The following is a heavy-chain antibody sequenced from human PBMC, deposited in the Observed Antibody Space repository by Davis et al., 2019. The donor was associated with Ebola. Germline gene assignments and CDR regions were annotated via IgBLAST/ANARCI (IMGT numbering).Heavy chain of an antibody. Sequence: AASVNVSCKASRGTFSSYAISWVRQAPGQGLEWMGGIIPIFGTANYAQKFQGRVTITADESTRTAYMELSSLRSEDTAVYYCARVEVVRGVPYYYYGMDVWGQGTTVTVSS. CDR3: ARVEVVRGVPYYYYGMDV. J-gene: IGHJ6*02. V-gene: IGHV1-69*13. CDR2: IIPIFGTA. CDR1: RGTFSSYA. D-gene: IGHD3-10*01.